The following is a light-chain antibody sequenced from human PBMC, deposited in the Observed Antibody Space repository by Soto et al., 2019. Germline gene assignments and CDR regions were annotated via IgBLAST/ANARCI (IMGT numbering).Light chain of an antibody. Sequence: SYELTQPPSVSVAPGKTARITCGGNNIGSKSVHWYQQKPGQAPVLVIYYDNDRPSGIPERFSGSNSGNTATLTISRVEAGDEAEYYCQVWDSSSDHPYVFGTGTKVTVL. CDR3: QVWDSSSDHPYV. V-gene: IGLV3-21*04. CDR2: YDN. J-gene: IGLJ1*01. CDR1: NIGSKS.